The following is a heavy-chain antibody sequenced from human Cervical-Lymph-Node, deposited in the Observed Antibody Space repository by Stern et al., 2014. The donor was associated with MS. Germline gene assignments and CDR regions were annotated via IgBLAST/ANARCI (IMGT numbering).Heavy chain of an antibody. CDR1: GGSISNTNW. CDR3: ARVNSGYNWFDY. V-gene: IGHV4-4*02. Sequence: QVQLQESGPGLVKPSGTLSLTCTVSGGSISNTNWWGWVRQTPGMGLEGIGEIHHSGTTNFSPSLKSRVTMSVDKSKNQFSLELKSVSAADTAIYYCARVNSGYNWFDYWGQGTLVTVSS. D-gene: IGHD5-12*01. J-gene: IGHJ5*01. CDR2: IHHSGTT.